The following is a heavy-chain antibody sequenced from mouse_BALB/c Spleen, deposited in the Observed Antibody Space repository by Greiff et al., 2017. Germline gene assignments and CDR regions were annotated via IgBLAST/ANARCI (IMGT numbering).Heavy chain of an antibody. CDR2: IFPGSGNT. D-gene: IGHD1-2*01. Sequence: QVQLQQSGPELVKPGASVKISCKASGYSFTSYYIHWVKQRPGRGLEWIGWIFPGSGNTKYNEKFKGKATLTADTSSSTAYMQLSSLTSEDSAVYFCARSLLRYFDYWGQGTTLTVSS. CDR1: GYSFTSYY. V-gene: IGHV1-66*01. J-gene: IGHJ2*01. CDR3: ARSLLRYFDY.